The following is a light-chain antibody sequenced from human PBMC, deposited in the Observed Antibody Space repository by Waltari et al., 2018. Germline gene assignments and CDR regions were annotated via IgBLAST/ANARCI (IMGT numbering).Light chain of an antibody. CDR2: EST. J-gene: IGKJ2*01. V-gene: IGKV5-2*01. CDR3: LQHDNFPLT. Sequence: ETTLTQSRAFMSATPGDKVNITCKTSQDIDDDVNWYQQKPGDAPIFIILESTTRVHGISPRFSGSGYGRDFTLTINNIQSEDAAYYFCLQHDNFPLTFGQGTKVEIK. CDR1: QDIDDD.